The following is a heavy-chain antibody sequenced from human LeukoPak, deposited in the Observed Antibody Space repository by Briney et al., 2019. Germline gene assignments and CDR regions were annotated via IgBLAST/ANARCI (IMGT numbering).Heavy chain of an antibody. Sequence: PGRSLRLSCAASGFTFSNYAMHWVRQAPGKGLEWVAVISSDGRNKYSADSVKGRFTISRHNSRNTFYLQMNSLRPEDTAVYYCARDQRSGWLDPWGQGTLVTVSS. V-gene: IGHV3-30*03. CDR2: ISSDGRNK. D-gene: IGHD1-26*01. CDR1: GFTFSNYA. J-gene: IGHJ5*02. CDR3: ARDQRSGWLDP.